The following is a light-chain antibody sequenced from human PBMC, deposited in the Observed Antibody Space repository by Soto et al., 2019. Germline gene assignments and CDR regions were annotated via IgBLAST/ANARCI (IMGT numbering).Light chain of an antibody. J-gene: IGKJ5*01. CDR1: QSISSW. CDR3: QQYNSYPFT. Sequence: DIQMTQSPSTLSASVGDRVTITCRASQSISSWLAWYQQKPGKAPKLLINTASSLESGVPSRFSGSGSGIEFTLTISSLQPDDFATYYCQQYNSYPFTFGQGTRLEIK. V-gene: IGKV1-5*03. CDR2: TAS.